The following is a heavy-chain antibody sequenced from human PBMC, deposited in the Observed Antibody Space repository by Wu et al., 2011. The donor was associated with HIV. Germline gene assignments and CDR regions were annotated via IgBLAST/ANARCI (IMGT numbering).Heavy chain of an antibody. D-gene: IGHD5-24*01. Sequence: QVQLVQSGAEVKKPGASVKVSCKASGYTFTSYGISWVRQAPGQGLEWMGWISPNSGGTNYAQKFQGRVTMTRDTSISTAYMGLSRLRSDDTAVYYCARGEMTTIEPRDAFDIWGQGTMVTVSS. CDR2: ISPNSGGT. CDR3: ARGEMTTIEPRDAFDI. J-gene: IGHJ3*02. CDR1: GYTFTSYG. V-gene: IGHV1-2*02.